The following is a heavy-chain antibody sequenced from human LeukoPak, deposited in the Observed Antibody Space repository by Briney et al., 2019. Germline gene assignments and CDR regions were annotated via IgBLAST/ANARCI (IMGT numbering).Heavy chain of an antibody. CDR2: IIPIFGTA. CDR1: GGTFSSYA. Sequence: SVKVSCKASGGTFSSYAISWVRQAPGQGVEWMGGIIPIFGTANYAQKFQGRVTITADESTSTAYMELSSLRSEDTAVYYCARDLGDGYNLDYWGQGTLVTVSS. V-gene: IGHV1-69*13. D-gene: IGHD5-24*01. CDR3: ARDLGDGYNLDY. J-gene: IGHJ4*02.